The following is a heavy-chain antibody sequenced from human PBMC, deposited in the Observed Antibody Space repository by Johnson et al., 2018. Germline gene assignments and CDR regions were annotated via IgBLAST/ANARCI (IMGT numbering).Heavy chain of an antibody. CDR2: MLTSGNT. J-gene: IGHJ4*02. CDR3: ARQTPLALVATIDNLDH. Sequence: QVQLQESGPGLVKPSETLSLTCTVSGDYINSGTYFWGWIRQPPGKGLEWIGSMLTSGNTYYNPSLRSRVTIFVDTPMNQFSLRLSSVTAADTAVYYCARQTPLALVATIDNLDHWGQGTLVTVSS. D-gene: IGHD5-12*01. CDR1: GDYINSGTYF. V-gene: IGHV4-39*01.